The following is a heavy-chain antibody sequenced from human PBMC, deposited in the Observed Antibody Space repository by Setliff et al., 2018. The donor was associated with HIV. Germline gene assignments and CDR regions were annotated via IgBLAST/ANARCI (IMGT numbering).Heavy chain of an antibody. J-gene: IGHJ4*02. CDR2: VYSDGSRE. CDR1: GFTFRSYW. CDR3: ARGDYYFDGSGYYPKGTFDY. Sequence: GSLRLSCAASGFTFRSYWMHWVRQAPGKGLEWVSRVYSDGSRESYADSVKGRFTISRDNAKNTLYLETKTLRAEDTAVYYCARGDYYFDGSGYYPKGTFDYWGQGTLVTVSS. V-gene: IGHV3-74*01. D-gene: IGHD3-22*01.